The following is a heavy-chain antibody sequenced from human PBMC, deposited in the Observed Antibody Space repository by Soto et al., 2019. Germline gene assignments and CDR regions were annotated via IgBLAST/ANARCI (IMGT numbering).Heavy chain of an antibody. CDR1: GGTFSTYA. V-gene: IGHV1-69*01. CDR3: ARPKGSYSSGYYYFDY. CDR2: IIPLFGTA. J-gene: IGHJ4*02. Sequence: QVQLVQSGAEVKQPGSSVKVSCKTSGGTFSTYAIYWVRQAPGQGLEWMGAIIPLFGTADYAQTFQGRVTITADESTSTAYMELSSLRSEDTAVYYCARPKGSYSSGYYYFDYWGQGTRVTVSS. D-gene: IGHD6-19*01.